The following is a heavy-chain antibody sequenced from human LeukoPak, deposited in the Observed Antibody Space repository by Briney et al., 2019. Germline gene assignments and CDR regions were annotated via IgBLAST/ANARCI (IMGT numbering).Heavy chain of an antibody. J-gene: IGHJ4*02. CDR1: GGSFSGYY. V-gene: IGHV4-34*01. CDR3: ASSLGDCSSTSCYTFDY. CDR2: INHSGST. Sequence: PSETLSLTCAVYGGSFSGYYWSWIRQPPGKGLEWIGEINHSGSTNYNPSLKSRVIISVDTSKNQFSLKLSSVTAADTAVYYCASSLGDCSSTSCYTFDYWGQGTLVTVSS. D-gene: IGHD2-2*02.